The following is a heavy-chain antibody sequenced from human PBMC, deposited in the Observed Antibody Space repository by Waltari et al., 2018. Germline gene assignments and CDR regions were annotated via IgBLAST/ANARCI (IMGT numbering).Heavy chain of an antibody. D-gene: IGHD1-26*01. V-gene: IGHV3-30-3*01. CDR3: ARDKAGGSYPDY. CDR2: ISYDGSNK. Sequence: QVQLVESGGGVVQPGRSLRLSCSTSGFTLHSYAMHWVRQAPGKGLEWVAVISYDGSNKYYADSVKGRFTISRDNSKNTLYLQMNSLRAEDTAVYYCARDKAGGSYPDYWGQGTLVTVSS. J-gene: IGHJ4*02. CDR1: GFTLHSYA.